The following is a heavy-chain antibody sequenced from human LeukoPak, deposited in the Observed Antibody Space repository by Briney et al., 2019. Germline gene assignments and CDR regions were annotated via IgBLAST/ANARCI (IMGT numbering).Heavy chain of an antibody. CDR3: ARGISFSP. J-gene: IGHJ5*02. CDR1: GGSFSGYY. V-gene: IGHV4-34*01. D-gene: IGHD3-16*02. CDR2: INHSGST. Sequence: SETLSLTCAVYGGSFSGYYWSWIRQPPGKGLEWIGEINHSGSTNYNPSLKSRVTISVDTSKNQFSLKLSSVTAADTAVYYCARGISFSPWGQGTLVTVSS.